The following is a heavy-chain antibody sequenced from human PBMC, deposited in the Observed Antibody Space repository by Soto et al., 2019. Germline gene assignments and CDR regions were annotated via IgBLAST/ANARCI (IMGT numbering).Heavy chain of an antibody. CDR1: GGSFSGYY. D-gene: IGHD3-3*01. Sequence: PSETLSLTCAVYGGSFSGYYWSWIRQPPGKGLEWIGEINHSGSTNYNPSLKSRVTISVDTSKNQFSLKLSSVTAADTAVYYCARGGITILGVVPYGMDVWGQGTTVTVSS. CDR2: INHSGST. CDR3: ARGGITILGVVPYGMDV. V-gene: IGHV4-34*01. J-gene: IGHJ6*02.